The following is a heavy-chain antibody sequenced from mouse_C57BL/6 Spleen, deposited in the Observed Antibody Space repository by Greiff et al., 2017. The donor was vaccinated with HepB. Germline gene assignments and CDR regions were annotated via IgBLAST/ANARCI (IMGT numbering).Heavy chain of an antibody. CDR3: ARTGTRARDC. J-gene: IGHJ4*01. V-gene: IGHV1-53*01. CDR1: GYTFTSYW. D-gene: IGHD4-1*01. CDR2: INPRNGGT. Sequence: QVQLQQPGTELVKPGASVKLSCKASGYTFTSYWMHWVKQRPGQGLEWIGNINPRNGGTNFHEKCKSKATLTVDQSSRTAYMQLSSLTSEDSAVYYCARTGTRARDCWGQGTSVTVSS.